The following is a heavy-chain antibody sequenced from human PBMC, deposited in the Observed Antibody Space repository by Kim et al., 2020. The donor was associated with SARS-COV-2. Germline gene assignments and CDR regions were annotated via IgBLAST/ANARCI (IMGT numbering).Heavy chain of an antibody. D-gene: IGHD6-13*01. Sequence: GGSLRLSCAASGFTFSSYWMSWVRQAPGKGLEWVANIKQDGSEKYYEDSVKGRFTISRDNAKNSLYLQMNSLRAEDTAGYYCARDLKSWYSSSWYGYYYYGIDLWGEVTTVTVS. J-gene: IGHJ6*02. CDR2: IKQDGSEK. CDR3: ARDLKSWYSSSWYGYYYYGIDL. CDR1: GFTFSSYW. V-gene: IGHV3-7*01.